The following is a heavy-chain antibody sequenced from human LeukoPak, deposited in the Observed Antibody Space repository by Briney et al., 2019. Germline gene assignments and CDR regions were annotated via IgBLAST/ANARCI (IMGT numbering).Heavy chain of an antibody. CDR3: AKGVVVVAATRMGWFDP. V-gene: IGHV3-23*01. J-gene: IGHJ5*02. CDR2: ISGSGGST. Sequence: GGSLRLSCAASGFTFSSYAMSWVRQAPGKGLEWVSAISGSGGSTYYADSVKGRFTISRDNSKNTLYLQMNSLRAEDTAVDYCAKGVVVVAATRMGWFDPWGQGTLVTVSS. D-gene: IGHD2-15*01. CDR1: GFTFSSYA.